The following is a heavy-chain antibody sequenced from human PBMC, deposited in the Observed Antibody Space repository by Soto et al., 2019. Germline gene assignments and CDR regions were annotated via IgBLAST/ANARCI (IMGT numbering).Heavy chain of an antibody. CDR2: INHSGST. Sequence: SETLSLTCAVYGGSFSGYYWSWIRQPPGKGLEWIGEINHSGSTNYNPSLKSRVTISVDTSKNQFSLKLSSVTAADTAVYYCARVRPLAVAGTYFDYWGQGTLVTVSS. CDR3: ARVRPLAVAGTYFDY. CDR1: GGSFSGYY. V-gene: IGHV4-34*01. D-gene: IGHD6-19*01. J-gene: IGHJ4*02.